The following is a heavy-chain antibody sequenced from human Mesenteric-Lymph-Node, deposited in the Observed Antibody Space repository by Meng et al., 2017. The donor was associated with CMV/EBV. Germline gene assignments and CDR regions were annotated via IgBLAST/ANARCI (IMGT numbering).Heavy chain of an antibody. J-gene: IGHJ6*02. CDR2: IIPIFGTA. CDR1: GYTFTTVG. V-gene: IGHV1-69*05. Sequence: SVKVSCKASGYTFTTVGISWVRQAPGQGLEWMGGIIPIFGTANYAQKFQGRVTITTDESTSTAYMELSSLRSEDTAVYYCARGAPLITTLLHYYYYYGMDVWGQGTTVTVSS. CDR3: ARGAPLITTLLHYYYYYGMDV. D-gene: IGHD4-11*01.